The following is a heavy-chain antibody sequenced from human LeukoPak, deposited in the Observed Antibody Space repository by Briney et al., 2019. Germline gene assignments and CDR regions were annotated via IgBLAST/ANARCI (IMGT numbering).Heavy chain of an antibody. J-gene: IGHJ4*02. Sequence: SVKVSCKASGGTFSSYAISWVRQAPGQGLEWMGRIIPIFGIANYAQKFQGRVTITADKSTSTAYMELSSLRSEDTAVYYYARPDYYDSSGYLYWGQGTLVTVSS. D-gene: IGHD3-22*01. CDR2: IIPIFGIA. V-gene: IGHV1-69*04. CDR1: GGTFSSYA. CDR3: ARPDYYDSSGYLY.